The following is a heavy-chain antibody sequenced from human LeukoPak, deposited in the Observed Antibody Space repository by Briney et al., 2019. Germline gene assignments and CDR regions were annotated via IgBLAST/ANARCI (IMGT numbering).Heavy chain of an antibody. CDR3: ASRGIVVVPAVNGAFDI. D-gene: IGHD2-2*01. Sequence: SVKASCKASGGTFSSYAISWVRQAPGQGLEWMGGIIPIFGTANYAQKFQGRVTITADESTSTAYMELSSLRSEDTAVYYCASRGIVVVPAVNGAFDIWGQGTMVTVSS. V-gene: IGHV1-69*13. CDR2: IIPIFGTA. CDR1: GGTFSSYA. J-gene: IGHJ3*02.